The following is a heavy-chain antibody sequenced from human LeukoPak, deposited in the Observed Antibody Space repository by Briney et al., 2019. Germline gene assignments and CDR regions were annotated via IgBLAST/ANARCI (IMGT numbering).Heavy chain of an antibody. CDR1: GGSISSSNW. CDR2: IYHSGST. Sequence: SGTLSLTCAASGGSISSSNWWSWVRQPPGKGLEWIGEIYHSGSTTYNPSLKSRVTISVVKSKDQFSLKLSSVTAADTAVYYGARASTYSRGWYGDFDYWGQGTLVTVSS. D-gene: IGHD6-19*01. J-gene: IGHJ4*02. V-gene: IGHV4-4*02. CDR3: ARASTYSRGWYGDFDY.